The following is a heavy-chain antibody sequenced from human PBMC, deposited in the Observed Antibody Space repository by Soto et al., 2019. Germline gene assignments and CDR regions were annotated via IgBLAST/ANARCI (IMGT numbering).Heavy chain of an antibody. J-gene: IGHJ6*03. CDR1: GFTFSDYY. D-gene: IGHD6-6*01. CDR3: ASGTDSSSSYYYYMDV. CDR2: ISSSSSYT. V-gene: IGHV3-11*06. Sequence: GGSLRLSCAASGFTFSDYYMSWIRQAPGKGLEWVSYISSSSSYTNYADSVKGRFTISRDNAKNSLYLQMNSLRAEDAAVYYCASGTDSSSSYYYYMDVWGKGPTFTVSS.